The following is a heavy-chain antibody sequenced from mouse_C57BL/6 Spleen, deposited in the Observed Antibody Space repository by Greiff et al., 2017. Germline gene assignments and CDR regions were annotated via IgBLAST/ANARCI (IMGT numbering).Heavy chain of an antibody. V-gene: IGHV14-4*01. CDR1: GFNIKDDY. CDR3: TTPGYFDV. CDR2: IDPENGDT. J-gene: IGHJ1*03. Sequence: VQLQQSGAELVRPGASVKLSCTASGFNIKDDYMHWVKQRPEQGLEWIGGIDPENGDTEYASKFQGKVTISADTSSNTAYLQLSSLTSEDTAVYYCTTPGYFDVWGTGTTVTVSS.